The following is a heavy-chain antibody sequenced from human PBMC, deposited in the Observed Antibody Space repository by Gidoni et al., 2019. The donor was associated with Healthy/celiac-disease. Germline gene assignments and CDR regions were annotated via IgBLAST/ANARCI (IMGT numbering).Heavy chain of an antibody. Sequence: QVQLQESGPGLVKPSQTLSLTCAVSRGSISRGGYSWSLIRQPPGKGLEWIGYIYYSGSTYYNPSLKSRVTISVDTSKNQFSLKLSSVTAADTAVYYCATSACSGGSCYLGGYFDYWGQGTLVTVSS. V-gene: IGHV4-30-4*07. CDR2: IYYSGST. CDR1: RGSISRGGYS. CDR3: ATSACSGGSCYLGGYFDY. D-gene: IGHD2-15*01. J-gene: IGHJ4*02.